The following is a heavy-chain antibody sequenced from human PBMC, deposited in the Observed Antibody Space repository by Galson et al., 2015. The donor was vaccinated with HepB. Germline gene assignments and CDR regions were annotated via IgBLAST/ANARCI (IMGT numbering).Heavy chain of an antibody. CDR2: IESKTDGGTT. D-gene: IGHD6-6*01. CDR1: GLTFSNAW. J-gene: IGHJ4*02. Sequence: SLRLSCAVSGLTFSNAWMTWVRQTPGKGLEWLGRIESKTDGGTTDYAAPVKGRFTISRDDSKNTLYLQMNSLKTEDTAVYYCTTASSWGQGTLVTVSS. V-gene: IGHV3-15*04. CDR3: TTASS.